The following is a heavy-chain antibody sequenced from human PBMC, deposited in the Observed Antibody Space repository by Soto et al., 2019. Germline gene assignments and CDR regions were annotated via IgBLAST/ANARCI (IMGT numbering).Heavy chain of an antibody. CDR1: GGSISSGGYS. Sequence: QLQLQESGSGLVKPSQTLSLTCAVSGGSISSGGYSWSWIRQPPGRGLEWIGYISHSGSTYYNPSLKSRLTISVARAKTQFSLKLSSVTAADTAVYYCARVPSPWGQGTLVTVSS. V-gene: IGHV4-30-2*01. J-gene: IGHJ5*02. CDR3: ARVPSP. CDR2: ISHSGST.